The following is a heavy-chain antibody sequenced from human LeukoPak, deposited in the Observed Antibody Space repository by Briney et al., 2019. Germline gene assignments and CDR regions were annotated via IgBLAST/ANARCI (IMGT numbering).Heavy chain of an antibody. CDR1: GYTFTSYG. D-gene: IGHD3-3*01. CDR2: ISAYNGNT. J-gene: IGHJ3*02. CDR3: ARDEDEYYDFWSGSFDI. Sequence: ASVKVSCKASGYTFTSYGISWVRQAPGQGLEWMGWISAYNGNTNYAQKLQGRVTMTTDTSTSTAYMELRSLRSDDTAVYYCARDEDEYYDFWSGSFDIWGQGTMVTVSS. V-gene: IGHV1-18*01.